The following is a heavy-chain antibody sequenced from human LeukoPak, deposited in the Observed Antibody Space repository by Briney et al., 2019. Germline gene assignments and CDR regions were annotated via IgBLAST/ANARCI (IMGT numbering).Heavy chain of an antibody. Sequence: SETLSLTCTVSGGSIRSSYYYWGWIRQPPGKGLEWIGSIYDSGSTYYNPSLKSRVTISVDTSKNQFSLKLSSVTAADTAVYYCARGIAAAGTCDYWGQGTLVTVSS. CDR3: ARGIAAAGTCDY. V-gene: IGHV4-39*07. J-gene: IGHJ4*02. D-gene: IGHD6-13*01. CDR2: IYDSGST. CDR1: GGSIRSSYYY.